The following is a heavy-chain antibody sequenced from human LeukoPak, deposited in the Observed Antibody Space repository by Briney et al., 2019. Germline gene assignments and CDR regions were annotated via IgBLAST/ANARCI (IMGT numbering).Heavy chain of an antibody. V-gene: IGHV3-74*01. CDR2: INSDGSDT. J-gene: IGHJ4*02. CDR3: TRVSSPVHYFDQ. Sequence: GGSLRLSCAASGFTFRTYWMHWVRQAPGKGLVWVSRINSDGSDTVYADSVKGRFTISRDNANNTLYLQMNSLSAADTAVYYCTRVSSPVHYFDQWGQGTLVTVSS. CDR1: GFTFRTYW. D-gene: IGHD3-10*01.